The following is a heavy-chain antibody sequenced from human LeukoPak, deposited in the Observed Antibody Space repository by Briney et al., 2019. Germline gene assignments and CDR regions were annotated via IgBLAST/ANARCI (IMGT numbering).Heavy chain of an antibody. CDR3: ARVRGTIAAAGFDY. CDR2: ISAYNGNT. CDR1: GYTFTSYG. D-gene: IGHD6-13*01. J-gene: IGHJ4*02. Sequence: ASVKVSCKASGYTFTSYGISWVRQAPGQGLEWMGWISAYNGNTNYAQKLQGRVTMTTDTSTSTAYMELRSLRSEDTAVYYCARVRGTIAAAGFDYWGQGTLVTVSS. V-gene: IGHV1-18*01.